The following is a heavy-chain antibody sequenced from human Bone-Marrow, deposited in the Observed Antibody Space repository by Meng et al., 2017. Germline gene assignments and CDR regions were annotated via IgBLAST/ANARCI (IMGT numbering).Heavy chain of an antibody. Sequence: QLQLEGRGPGLVKPSGTLSLTCGVSGASVSSGYWWTWVRQPPGKGLEWIGEFHHSGTTNYNPSLRSRVTISVDTSKNQFSLRLTSVTAADTAVYYCAASPGWWRIDSWGQGTLVTVSS. CDR1: GASVSSGYW. V-gene: IGHV4-4*02. CDR3: AASPGWWRIDS. J-gene: IGHJ4*02. D-gene: IGHD6-19*01. CDR2: FHHSGTT.